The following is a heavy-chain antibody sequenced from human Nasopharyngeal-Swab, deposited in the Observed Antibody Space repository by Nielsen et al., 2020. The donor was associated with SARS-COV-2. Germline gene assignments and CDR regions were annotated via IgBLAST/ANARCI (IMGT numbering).Heavy chain of an antibody. CDR2: IIPIFGTA. J-gene: IGHJ6*02. Sequence: SVKVSCKASGGTFSSYAISWVRQAPGQGLEWMGGIIPIFGTANYAQKFQGRVTITADESTSTAYMELSSLRSEDTAVYYCARKRRGYYYCGMDVWGQGTMVTVSS. V-gene: IGHV1-69*13. D-gene: IGHD3-10*01. CDR1: GGTFSSYA. CDR3: ARKRRGYYYCGMDV.